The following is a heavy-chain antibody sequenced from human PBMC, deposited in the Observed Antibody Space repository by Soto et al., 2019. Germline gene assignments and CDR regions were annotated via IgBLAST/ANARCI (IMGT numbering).Heavy chain of an antibody. V-gene: IGHV3-49*03. J-gene: IGHJ4*02. CDR2: IRSKAYGGTT. CDR3: TRGDCSSTSCSEIYYFDY. Sequence: GGSLRLSCTASGFTFGDYAMSWFRQAPGKGLEWVGFIRSKAYGGTTEYAASVKGRFTISRDDSKSIAYLQINSLKTEDTAVYYCTRGDCSSTSCSEIYYFDYWGQGTLVTVSS. D-gene: IGHD2-2*01. CDR1: GFTFGDYA.